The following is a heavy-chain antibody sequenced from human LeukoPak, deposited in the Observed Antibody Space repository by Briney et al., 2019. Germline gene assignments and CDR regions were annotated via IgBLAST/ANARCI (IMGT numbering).Heavy chain of an antibody. CDR2: ISWNSGSI. CDR3: STGGYYDSSGYLDY. Sequence: GGSLRLSCAASGFTFDDYAMHWVRQAPGKGLEWVSGISWNSGSIGYADSVKGRFTISRDNAKNSLYLQMNSLRAEDTAVYYCSTGGYYDSSGYLDYWGQGTLVSVSS. J-gene: IGHJ4*02. V-gene: IGHV3-9*01. D-gene: IGHD3-22*01. CDR1: GFTFDDYA.